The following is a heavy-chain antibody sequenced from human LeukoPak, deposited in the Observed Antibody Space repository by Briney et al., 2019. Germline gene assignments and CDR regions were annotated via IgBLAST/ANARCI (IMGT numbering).Heavy chain of an antibody. J-gene: IGHJ5*02. V-gene: IGHV4-61*02. CDR3: ARSRGQWLLYNWFDP. CDR1: GGSISSGSYY. D-gene: IGHD6-19*01. CDR2: IYTSGST. Sequence: SETLSLTCTVSGGSISSGSYYWSWIRQPAGKGLEWIGRIYTSGSTNYNPSLKSRVTISVDTSKNQFSLKLSSVTAADTAVYYCARSRGQWLLYNWFDPWGQGTLVTVSS.